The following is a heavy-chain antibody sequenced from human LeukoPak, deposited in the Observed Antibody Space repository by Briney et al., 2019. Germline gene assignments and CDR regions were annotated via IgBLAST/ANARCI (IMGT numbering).Heavy chain of an antibody. CDR2: INPNSGGT. V-gene: IGHV1-2*06. D-gene: IGHD6-13*01. CDR1: GYTFTGYY. Sequence: VSVKVSRKASGYTFTGYYMHWVRQAPGQGLEWMGRINPNSGGTNYAQKFQGRVTMTRDTSISTAYMELSRLRSDDTAVYYCARAARGAAAADDAFDIWGQGTMVTVSS. CDR3: ARAARGAAAADDAFDI. J-gene: IGHJ3*02.